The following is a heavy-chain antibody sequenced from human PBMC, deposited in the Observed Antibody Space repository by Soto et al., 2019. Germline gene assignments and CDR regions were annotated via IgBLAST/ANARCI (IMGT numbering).Heavy chain of an antibody. CDR1: VDVLYSYA. CDR2: VWCEGSYK. J-gene: IGHJ6*02. V-gene: IGHV3-33*01. Sequence: SLRGSVRTSVDVLYSYALDWIRQAPGKELEGVAVVWCEGSYKKYADSVKGRFIISRDTSENTLYLEMKSLRVADTAVYYCARGYSNNRALYGIDVWGQGTPVTVSS. D-gene: IGHD4-4*01. CDR3: ARGYSNNRALYGIDV.